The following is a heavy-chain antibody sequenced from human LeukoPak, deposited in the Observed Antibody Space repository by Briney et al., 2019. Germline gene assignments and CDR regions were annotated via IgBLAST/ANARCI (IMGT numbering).Heavy chain of an antibody. J-gene: IGHJ4*02. CDR2: IYYSGST. D-gene: IGHD5-12*01. V-gene: IGHV4-31*03. Sequence: SETLSLACTVSGGSISSGGSCWSWIRQHPGKCLEWIGYIYYSGSTYYNPSFQSRFIISVDTSKNHFSLKLSSVTPADTAVYYCARGEVATVSPSVWGQGTLVTVSS. CDR1: GGSISSGGSC. CDR3: ARGEVATVSPSV.